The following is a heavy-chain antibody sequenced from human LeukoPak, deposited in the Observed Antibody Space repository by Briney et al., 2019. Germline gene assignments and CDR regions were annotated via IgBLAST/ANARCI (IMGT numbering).Heavy chain of an antibody. CDR1: GGTFNSYA. CDR2: IIPIFATT. V-gene: IGHV1-69*05. D-gene: IGHD5-24*01. CDR3: ARGGWVQQKYYMGV. Sequence: ASVKVSCKASGGTFNSYAISWVRQAPGQGLEWMGGIIPIFATTNHAQKFQGRVTITTDESRTTAYMELSSLRSEDTAVYYCARGGWVQQKYYMGVWGKGTTVTVSS. J-gene: IGHJ6*03.